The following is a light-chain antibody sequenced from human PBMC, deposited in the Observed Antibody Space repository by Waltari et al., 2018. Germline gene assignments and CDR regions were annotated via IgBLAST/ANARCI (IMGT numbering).Light chain of an antibody. V-gene: IGKV4-1*01. J-gene: IGKJ1*01. Sequence: DIVMTQSPDSLAVSLGERATIHCTSSQSVLYTSNNKNDLAWYQQKPRQPPQLLFYWASTRESGVPDRFSGSGSGTDFTLTISGLQAEDVAVYYCQQYYSPPWTFGQGTQVEIK. CDR2: WAS. CDR1: QSVLYTSNNKND. CDR3: QQYYSPPWT.